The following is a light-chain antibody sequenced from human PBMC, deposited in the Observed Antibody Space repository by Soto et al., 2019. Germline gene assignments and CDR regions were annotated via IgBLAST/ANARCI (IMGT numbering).Light chain of an antibody. Sequence: QAVVTQEPSFSVSPGGTVTLTCGLTSGSVSTGYHPSWYQQTPGQAPRTLIYSTNTRSSGVPDRFSGSILGNKAALTIAGAQAYDESDYYCVLYMGGGSYVFGSGTKPTVL. V-gene: IGLV8-61*01. CDR2: STN. J-gene: IGLJ1*01. CDR3: VLYMGGGSYV. CDR1: SGSVSTGYH.